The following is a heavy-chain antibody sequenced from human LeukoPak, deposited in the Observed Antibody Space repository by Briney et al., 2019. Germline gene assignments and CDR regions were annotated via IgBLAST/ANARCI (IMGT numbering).Heavy chain of an antibody. CDR1: GGSISSSSHY. V-gene: IGHV4-39*01. CDR3: ARLVRYCSTNSCYPFDY. CDR2: MYYSGGT. Sequence: SETLSLTCTVSGGSISSSSHYWGRIRQPPGKGLECIGSMYYSGGTYYNPSLKSRVTISIDTSRNQFSLKLNSVTAADTAVYYCARLVRYCSTNSCYPFDYWGQGTLVTVSS. J-gene: IGHJ4*02. D-gene: IGHD2-2*01.